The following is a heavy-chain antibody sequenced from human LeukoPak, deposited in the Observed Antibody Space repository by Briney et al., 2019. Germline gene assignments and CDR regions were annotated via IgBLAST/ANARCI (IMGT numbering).Heavy chain of an antibody. Sequence: GGSLRLSCAASGFTFSSYSMNWVRQAPGKGLEWVSGISWNSGSIGYADSVKGRFTISRDNAKNSLYLQMNSLRAEDTALYYCAYSSGWGYYFDYWGQGTLVTVSS. CDR3: AYSSGWGYYFDY. J-gene: IGHJ4*02. V-gene: IGHV3-9*01. CDR1: GFTFSSYS. CDR2: ISWNSGSI. D-gene: IGHD6-19*01.